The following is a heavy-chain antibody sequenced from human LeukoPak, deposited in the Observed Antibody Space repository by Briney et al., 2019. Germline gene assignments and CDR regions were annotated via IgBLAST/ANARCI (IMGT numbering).Heavy chain of an antibody. D-gene: IGHD6-13*01. Sequence: SETLSLTCTVSGGSISSYYWSWIRQPPGKGLEWIGYIYYSGSTNYNPSLKSRVTISVDTSKNQFSLKVSSVTAADTAVYYCARVPVTAAAPFLDVWGQGTTVTVSS. CDR3: ARVPVTAAAPFLDV. V-gene: IGHV4-59*08. CDR1: GGSISSYY. CDR2: IYYSGST. J-gene: IGHJ6*02.